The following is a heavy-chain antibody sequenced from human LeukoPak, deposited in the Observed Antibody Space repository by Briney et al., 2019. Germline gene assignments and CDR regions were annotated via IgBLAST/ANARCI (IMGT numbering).Heavy chain of an antibody. D-gene: IGHD6-19*01. Sequence: PGGSLRLSCAASGFTFSSYAMSWVRQAPGKGLEWVSAISGSGGSTYYADSVKGRFTISRDNSKNTLYLQMNSLRAEDTAVYYCARDGPDVASGWLKGAFDIWGQGTMVTVSS. CDR1: GFTFSSYA. CDR3: ARDGPDVASGWLKGAFDI. J-gene: IGHJ3*02. CDR2: ISGSGGST. V-gene: IGHV3-23*01.